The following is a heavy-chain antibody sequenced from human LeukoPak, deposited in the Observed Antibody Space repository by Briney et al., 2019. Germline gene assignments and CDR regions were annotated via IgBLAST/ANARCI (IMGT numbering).Heavy chain of an antibody. J-gene: IGHJ6*02. CDR3: TTVGNWEGNYYYYYYGMDV. CDR1: GFTFSNAW. D-gene: IGHD1-1*01. Sequence: GGSLRLSCAASGFTFSNAWMSWVRQAPGKGLEWVGRIKSRTDGGTTDYAAPVKGRFTISRDDSKNTLYLQMNSLKTEDTAVYYCTTVGNWEGNYYYYYYGMDVWGQGTTVTVSS. V-gene: IGHV3-15*01. CDR2: IKSRTDGGTT.